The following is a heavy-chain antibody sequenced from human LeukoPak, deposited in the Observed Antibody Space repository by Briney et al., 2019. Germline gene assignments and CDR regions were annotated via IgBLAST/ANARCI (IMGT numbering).Heavy chain of an antibody. D-gene: IGHD1-26*01. CDR1: GFTFSSYA. CDR3: AREGGGSYGDPDAFDI. V-gene: IGHV3-64*01. Sequence: GGSLRLSCAASGFTFSSYAMHWVRQAPGKGLEYVSAISSNGGSTYYANSVKGRFTISRDNSKNTLYLQMGSLRAEDMAVYYCAREGGGSYGDPDAFDIWGQGTMVTVSS. CDR2: ISSNGGST. J-gene: IGHJ3*02.